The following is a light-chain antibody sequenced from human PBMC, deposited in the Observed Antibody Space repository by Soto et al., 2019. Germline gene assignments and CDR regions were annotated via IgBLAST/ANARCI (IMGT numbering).Light chain of an antibody. V-gene: IGLV2-8*01. CDR3: SSDAGNYNYV. J-gene: IGLJ1*01. CDR1: SSDVGGYDH. Sequence: QSALTQPPSASGSPGQSVTIPCTGTSSDVGGYDHVSWYQQHPGRAPKLMIYEVTKRPAGVTHRFSGSKSGNTASLTVSGLEAEDEADYYCSSDAGNYNYVFGTGTKVTVL. CDR2: EVT.